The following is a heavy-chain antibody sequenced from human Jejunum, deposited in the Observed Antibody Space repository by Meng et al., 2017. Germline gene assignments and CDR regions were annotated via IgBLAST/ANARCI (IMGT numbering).Heavy chain of an antibody. J-gene: IGHJ4*02. CDR1: GLSLLPGGVC. CDR2: IYWDDDE. Sequence: NLDYSFPPLAHPHQPRTLTDTFSGLSLLPGGVCVSWIRQPPGQDMEWLALIYWDDDERYSPSLKSRLTITKDTSKNQVVLTVTNMDPVDTATYYCAHTVYSYGNHFDYWGQGTLVTVSS. CDR3: AHTVYSYGNHFDY. D-gene: IGHD5-18*01. V-gene: IGHV2-5*02.